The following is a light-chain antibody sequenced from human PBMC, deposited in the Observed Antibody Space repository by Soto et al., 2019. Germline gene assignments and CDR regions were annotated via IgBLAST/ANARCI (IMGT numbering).Light chain of an antibody. CDR1: QSVSNIY. V-gene: IGKV3-20*01. CDR3: QQYNSWPPIT. J-gene: IGKJ5*01. CDR2: DGS. Sequence: LVLTQSPGTLSLSPGETATLSCRASQSVSNIYLGWYQQKPGQAPRLLIFDGSSRATGIPDRFSGSGSGAEFALTISSLQSEDFAVYYCQQYNSWPPITFGQGTRLEIK.